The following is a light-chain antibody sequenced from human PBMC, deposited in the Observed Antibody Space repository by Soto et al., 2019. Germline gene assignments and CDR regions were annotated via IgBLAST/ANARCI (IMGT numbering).Light chain of an antibody. CDR2: DAS. Sequence: EVVMTQSPATLSVSPGESATLSCRASQSVGSSLAWYQQRPGQAPSLLIFDASTRATGIPARFSGSGAGTEFTLTISSLQSQDFAVYYGQQYLYWPLTFGGRTKVEI. CDR3: QQYLYWPLT. V-gene: IGKV3-15*01. J-gene: IGKJ4*01. CDR1: QSVGSS.